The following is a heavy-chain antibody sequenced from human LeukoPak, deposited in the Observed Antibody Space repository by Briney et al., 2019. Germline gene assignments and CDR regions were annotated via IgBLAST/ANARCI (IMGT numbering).Heavy chain of an antibody. V-gene: IGHV4-4*07. CDR1: GGSLRSYY. Sequence: PSETLSLTCTVSGGSLRSYYLSWIRQPAGKGLEWIGRIYSSGSTSYNPSLKSRVTMSVDTSENQFSLKLSSVTAADTAVYYCARESAYAVPDYWGQGSLVTVSS. J-gene: IGHJ4*02. CDR2: IYSSGST. CDR3: ARESAYAVPDY. D-gene: IGHD6-19*01.